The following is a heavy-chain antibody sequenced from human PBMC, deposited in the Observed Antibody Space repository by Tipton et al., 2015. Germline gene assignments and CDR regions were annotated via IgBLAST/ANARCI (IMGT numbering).Heavy chain of an antibody. CDR3: AGSADTYFDS. Sequence: TLSLTCAVSGGSIRTSLHYWAWIRQQPGKGLEWIGYIYYSGTTYYSPGFKSRLSISLDTSRNHFSLDLTSVTAADSAVYYCAGSADTYFDSWGQGTLVTVSS. D-gene: IGHD6-25*01. V-gene: IGHV4-31*11. CDR1: GGSIRTSLHY. J-gene: IGHJ4*02. CDR2: IYYSGTT.